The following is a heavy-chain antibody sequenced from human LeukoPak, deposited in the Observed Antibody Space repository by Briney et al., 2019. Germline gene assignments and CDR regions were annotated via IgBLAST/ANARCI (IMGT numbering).Heavy chain of an antibody. CDR1: GGSISSGGYY. Sequence: PSETLSLTCTVSGGSISSGGYYWSWIRQHPGKGLEWIGYIYYSGSTYYNPSLKSRVTISVDTSKNQFSLKLSSVTAADTAVYYCARDAGYDILTGYYGHFDYWGQGTLVTVSS. D-gene: IGHD3-9*01. J-gene: IGHJ4*02. CDR2: IYYSGST. CDR3: ARDAGYDILTGYYGHFDY. V-gene: IGHV4-31*03.